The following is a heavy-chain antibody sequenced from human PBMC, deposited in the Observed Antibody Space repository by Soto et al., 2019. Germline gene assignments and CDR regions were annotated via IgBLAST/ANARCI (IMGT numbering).Heavy chain of an antibody. CDR3: ARDRGGLRIVGATTVFDY. D-gene: IGHD1-26*01. J-gene: IGHJ4*02. CDR2: ISSSSSYI. Sequence: EVQLVESGGGLVKPGGSLRLSCAASGFTFSSYSMNWVRQAPGKGLEWVSSISSSSSYIYYADSVKGRFTISRDNAKNSLYLQMNSLRAEDTAVYYCARDRGGLRIVGATTVFDYWGQGTLVTVSS. V-gene: IGHV3-21*01. CDR1: GFTFSSYS.